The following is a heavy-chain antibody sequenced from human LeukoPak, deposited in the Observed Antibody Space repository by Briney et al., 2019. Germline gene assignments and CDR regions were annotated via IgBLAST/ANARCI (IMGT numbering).Heavy chain of an antibody. Sequence: SETLSLTCTVSGGSITSYYWGWIRQPPGKGLEWIGSIYYSGSTYYNPSLKSRVTISVDTSKNQFPLKLSSVTAADSAVCYCARGMTTVVTFDAFDIWGQGTMVTVSS. CDR2: IYYSGST. CDR1: GGSITSYY. CDR3: ARGMTTVVTFDAFDI. V-gene: IGHV4-39*01. J-gene: IGHJ3*02. D-gene: IGHD4-23*01.